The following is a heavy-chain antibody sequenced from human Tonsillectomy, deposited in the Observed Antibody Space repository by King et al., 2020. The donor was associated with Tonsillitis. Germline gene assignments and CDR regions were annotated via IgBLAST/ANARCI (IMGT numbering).Heavy chain of an antibody. V-gene: IGHV2-5*02. CDR1: GFSLSTSGVG. D-gene: IGHD6-13*01. CDR3: AHVIYAYSSSWRTYYYFDY. CDR2: IYWDDGK. Sequence: FTLKESGPTLVKPTQTLTLTCTFSGFSLSTSGVGVGWIRQPPGKALEWLALIYWDDGKRYSPSLKSRLTITKDTSKNQVVLTMTNMDPVETATYYCAHVIYAYSSSWRTYYYFDYWGQGTLVTVSS. J-gene: IGHJ4*02.